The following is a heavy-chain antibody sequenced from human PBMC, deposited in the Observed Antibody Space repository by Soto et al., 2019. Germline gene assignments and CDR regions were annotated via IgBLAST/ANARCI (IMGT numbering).Heavy chain of an antibody. CDR1: GFTFSSYG. D-gene: IGHD3-9*01. CDR2: IWYDGSNK. Sequence: PGGSLRLSCAASGFTFSSYGMHWVRQAPGKGLEWVAVIWYDGSNKYYADSVKGRFTISRDNSKNTLYLQMNSLRAEDTAVYYCARGPKPHTAPDISIDYWGQGTLVTVSS. CDR3: ARGPKPHTAPDISIDY. V-gene: IGHV3-33*01. J-gene: IGHJ4*02.